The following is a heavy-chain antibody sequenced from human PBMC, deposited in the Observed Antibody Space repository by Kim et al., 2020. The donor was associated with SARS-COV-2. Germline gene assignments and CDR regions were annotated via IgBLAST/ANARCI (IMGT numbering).Heavy chain of an antibody. J-gene: IGHJ4*02. D-gene: IGHD3-10*01. V-gene: IGHV4-34*01. Sequence: NYHPSRKSRVTISVDTSKNQFSLKLSSVTAADRAVYYCARSQYYFGSGIDYWGQGTLVTVSS. CDR3: ARSQYYFGSGIDY.